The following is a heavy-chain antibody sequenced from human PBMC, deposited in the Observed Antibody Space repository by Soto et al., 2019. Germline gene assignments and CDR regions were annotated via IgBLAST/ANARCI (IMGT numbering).Heavy chain of an antibody. J-gene: IGHJ4*02. CDR2: ISGSGGST. V-gene: IGHV3-23*01. CDR1: GFPFSSYA. D-gene: IGHD1-26*01. CDR3: AKPTRGGRIVGAALLS. Sequence: GGSLRLSCAASGFPFSSYAMSWVRQAPGKGLEWVSAISGSGGSTYYADSVKGRFTISRDNSKNTLYLQMNSLRAEDTAVYYCAKPTRGGRIVGAALLSWGQGTLVTVSS.